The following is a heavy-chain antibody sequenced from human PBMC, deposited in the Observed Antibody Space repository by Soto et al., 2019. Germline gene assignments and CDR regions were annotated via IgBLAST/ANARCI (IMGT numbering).Heavy chain of an antibody. D-gene: IGHD5-12*01. CDR3: AKAIGAEEMATLGVDY. J-gene: IGHJ4*02. V-gene: IGHV3-30*18. CDR2: ISYDGSNK. Sequence: QVQLVESGGGVVQPGRSLRLSCAASGFTFSSYGMHWVRQAPGKGLEWVAVISYDGSNKYYADSVKGRFTISRDNYKNTLYLLMNRLRAADTAVYYCAKAIGAEEMATLGVDYWGQGTLVTVSS. CDR1: GFTFSSYG.